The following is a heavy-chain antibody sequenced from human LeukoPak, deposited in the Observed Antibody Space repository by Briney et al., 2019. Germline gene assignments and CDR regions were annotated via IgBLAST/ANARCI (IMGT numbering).Heavy chain of an antibody. CDR3: ARSSYLYSGHDSVRGYYFDY. V-gene: IGHV4-38-2*02. CDR2: IYHSGST. CDR1: GYSISSGYY. J-gene: IGHJ4*02. Sequence: PSETLSLTCTVSGYSISSGYYWGWIRQPPGKGLEWIGSIYHSGSTYYNPSLKSRVTISVDTSKNQFSLKLSSVTAADTAVYYCARSSYLYSGHDSVRGYYFDYWGQGTLVTVSS. D-gene: IGHD5-12*01.